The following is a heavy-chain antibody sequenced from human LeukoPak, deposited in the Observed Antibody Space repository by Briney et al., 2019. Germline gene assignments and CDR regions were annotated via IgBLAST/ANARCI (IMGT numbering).Heavy chain of an antibody. CDR2: INTDGSTT. J-gene: IGHJ6*03. CDR1: GFTFSSYW. Sequence: PGGSLRLSCAASGFTFSSYWMHWVRQAPGKGLVWVSRINTDGSTTSYADSVKGRFTISRDNAKNTLYLQMNSLRAEDTAVYYCARRDYTPGEYYYYMDVWGKGATVTVSS. CDR3: ARRDYTPGEYYYYMDV. V-gene: IGHV3-74*01. D-gene: IGHD4-11*01.